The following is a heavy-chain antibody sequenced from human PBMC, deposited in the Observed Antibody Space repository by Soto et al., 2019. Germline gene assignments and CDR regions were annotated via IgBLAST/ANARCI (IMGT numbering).Heavy chain of an antibody. D-gene: IGHD3-10*02. V-gene: IGHV4-39*01. CDR1: GGSISSSSYY. J-gene: IGHJ4*02. CDR2: IYYSGST. Sequence: SETLSLTCTVSGGSISSSSYYWGWIRQPPGKGLEWIGSIYYSGSTYYNPSLKSRVTISVDTSKNQFSLKLSSVTAADTAVYYCARRVGVRGVTCDYWGQGTLVTVSS. CDR3: ARRVGVRGVTCDY.